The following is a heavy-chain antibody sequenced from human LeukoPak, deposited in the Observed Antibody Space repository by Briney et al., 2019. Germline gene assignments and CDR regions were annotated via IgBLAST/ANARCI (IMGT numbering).Heavy chain of an antibody. CDR1: AFTFRSYG. CDR3: AKGSDV. V-gene: IGHV3-30*02. J-gene: IGHJ6*04. CDR2: IRYDGSNK. Sequence: GGSLRLSCATSAFTFRSYGMHWVRQAPDKGLEWVAFIRYDGSNKYYADSVKGRFTISRDNSKNTLYPQMNSLRAEDTAVYYCAKGSDVWGKGTTVTVSS.